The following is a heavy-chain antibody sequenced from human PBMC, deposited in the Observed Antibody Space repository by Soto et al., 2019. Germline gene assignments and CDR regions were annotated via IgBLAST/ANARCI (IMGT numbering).Heavy chain of an antibody. Sequence: GASVKVSCKASGGTFSSYAISWVRQAPGQGLEWMGGIIPIFGTANYAQKFQGRVTITADESTSTAYMELSSLRSEDTAVYYCARVYPLEISYYYYGMDVWGQGTTVTVSS. CDR1: GGTFSSYA. D-gene: IGHD3-3*01. CDR3: ARVYPLEISYYYYGMDV. V-gene: IGHV1-69*13. J-gene: IGHJ6*02. CDR2: IIPIFGTA.